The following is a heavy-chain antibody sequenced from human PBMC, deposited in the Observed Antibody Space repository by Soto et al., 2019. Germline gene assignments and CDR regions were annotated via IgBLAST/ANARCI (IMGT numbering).Heavy chain of an antibody. J-gene: IGHJ5*02. CDR1: GFTVSSNY. Sequence: HPGGSLRLSCAASGFTVSSNYMSWVRQAPGKGLEWVSVIYSGGSTYYADSVKGRFTISRDNSKNTLYLQMNSLRAEDTAVYYCARDRVGYYYDSSGYYTPDWFDPWGQGTLVTVSS. V-gene: IGHV3-66*01. CDR3: ARDRVGYYYDSSGYYTPDWFDP. CDR2: IYSGGST. D-gene: IGHD3-22*01.